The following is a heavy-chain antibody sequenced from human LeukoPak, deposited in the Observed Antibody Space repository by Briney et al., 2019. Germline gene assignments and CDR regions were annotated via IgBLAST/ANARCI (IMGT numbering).Heavy chain of an antibody. Sequence: VKVSCKASGYTLTGYFMHWVRQAPGQGLEWMGWINPNSGGTNYAQKFQGRVTMTRDTSISTAYMELSRLGSDDTAVYYCASRSSSWYGYYYYMDVWGKGTTVTVSS. D-gene: IGHD6-13*01. V-gene: IGHV1-2*02. CDR3: ASRSSSWYGYYYYMDV. J-gene: IGHJ6*03. CDR1: GYTLTGYF. CDR2: INPNSGGT.